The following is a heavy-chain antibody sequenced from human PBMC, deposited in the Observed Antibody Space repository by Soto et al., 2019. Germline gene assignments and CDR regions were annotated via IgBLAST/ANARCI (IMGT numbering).Heavy chain of an antibody. CDR3: ARRYGDYFDF. CDR1: GGSISSYY. Sequence: LSLTCTVSGGSISSYYWSWIRQPPGRGLEWIGYIYYSGSTNYNPSLKSRVTISVDTSKNQFSLKLSSVTAADTAVYYCARRYGDYFDFWGQGTLVTVSS. J-gene: IGHJ4*02. V-gene: IGHV4-59*08. D-gene: IGHD4-17*01. CDR2: IYYSGST.